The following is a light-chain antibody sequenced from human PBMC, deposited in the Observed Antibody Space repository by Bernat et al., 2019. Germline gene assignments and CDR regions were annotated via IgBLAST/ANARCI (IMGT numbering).Light chain of an antibody. CDR1: SSNIGSNT. CDR2: SNN. Sequence: QSVLTQPPSASGTPGQRVTISCSGSSSNIGSNTVNWYQQLPGTGPKLLIYSNNQRPSGVPVRFSGSKSGTSACLAISGLQSEDEADYYCAAWDDSLIGPEFGGGTKLTVL. J-gene: IGLJ3*02. CDR3: AAWDDSLIGPE. V-gene: IGLV1-44*01.